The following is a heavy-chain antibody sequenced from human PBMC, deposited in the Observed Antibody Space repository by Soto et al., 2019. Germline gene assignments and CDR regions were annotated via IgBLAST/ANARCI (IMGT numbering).Heavy chain of an antibody. Sequence: EVQLVESGEGLVQPGGSLRLSCAASGFTLSSYAMHWVRQAPGKGLEYVSAISSNGGSTYYADSVKGRFTISRDTSNNTLYLQMGSLRAEDMAVYYCARVSGTLTIFGVVIRGPLYGMDVWGQGTTVTVSS. D-gene: IGHD3-3*01. J-gene: IGHJ6*02. CDR1: GFTLSSYA. CDR2: ISSNGGST. CDR3: ARVSGTLTIFGVVIRGPLYGMDV. V-gene: IGHV3-64*02.